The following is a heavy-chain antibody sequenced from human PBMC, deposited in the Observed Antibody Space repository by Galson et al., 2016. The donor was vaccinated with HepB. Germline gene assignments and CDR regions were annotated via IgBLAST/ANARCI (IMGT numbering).Heavy chain of an antibody. CDR1: GFSFSSYV. CDR2: ISGTGVYT. D-gene: IGHD3-16*01. CDR3: VEALRRAPPYYLDF. J-gene: IGHJ4*02. Sequence: SLRLSCAASGFSFSSYVMNWVRQAPGEGLEWVSDISGTGVYTDYADSVKGRFTISRDNSRNTLFLHLKSLRVEDTAVHYCVEALRRAPPYYLDFWGQGTLVVVSS. V-gene: IGHV3-23*01.